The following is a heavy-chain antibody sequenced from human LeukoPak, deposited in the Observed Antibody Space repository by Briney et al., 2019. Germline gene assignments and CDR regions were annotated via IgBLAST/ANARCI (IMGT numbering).Heavy chain of an antibody. CDR3: ARDAIVRDYSNSDY. D-gene: IGHD4-11*01. CDR1: GYTFTGYY. J-gene: IGHJ4*02. Sequence: ASVKVSCKASGYTFTGYYIHWVRQAPGQGLEWMGWINPNSGGANYAQKFQGRVTMTRDTSISTAYMELSRLTSDDTAVYYCARDAIVRDYSNSDYWGQGTLVTVSS. V-gene: IGHV1-2*02. CDR2: INPNSGGA.